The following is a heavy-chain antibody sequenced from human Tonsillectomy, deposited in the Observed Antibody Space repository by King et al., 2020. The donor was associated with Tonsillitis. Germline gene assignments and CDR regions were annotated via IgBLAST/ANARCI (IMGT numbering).Heavy chain of an antibody. J-gene: IGHJ4*02. Sequence: VQLQQWGAGLLKPSETLSLTCAVYGGSFSGYYWNWIRQPPGQGLEWIGEISHTGSPNYNPSLTSRVTMSLDTSENQFSLRLTSVTAADTAVYYCARGLFRYYDFWSGYSLGYWGQGTLVTVSS. CDR1: GGSFSGYY. CDR2: ISHTGSP. CDR3: ARGLFRYYDFWSGYSLGY. D-gene: IGHD3-3*01. V-gene: IGHV4-34*01.